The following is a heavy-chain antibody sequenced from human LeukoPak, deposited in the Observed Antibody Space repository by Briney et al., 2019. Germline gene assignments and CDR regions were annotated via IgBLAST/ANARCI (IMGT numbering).Heavy chain of an antibody. CDR3: ARGSSAPFSDYYYYMDV. J-gene: IGHJ6*03. D-gene: IGHD2/OR15-2a*01. V-gene: IGHV1-69*05. CDR1: GGSFSDYA. Sequence: SVKVSCKASGGSFSDYAVSWVRRAPGQGLRWMGGIIPIFGTPNYAQNFQGRVTLTTDESTSTAYMELSSLRSDDTAVYYCARGSSAPFSDYYYYMDVWGKGTTVTVSS. CDR2: IIPIFGTP.